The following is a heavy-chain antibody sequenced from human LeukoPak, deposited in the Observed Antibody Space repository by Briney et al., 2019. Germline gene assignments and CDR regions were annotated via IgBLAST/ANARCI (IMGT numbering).Heavy chain of an antibody. J-gene: IGHJ6*03. D-gene: IGHD6-13*01. CDR3: ARRRSSSWSVGYMDV. CDR1: GFTFSTYS. V-gene: IGHV3-21*01. CDR2: ISSSSSYI. Sequence: PGGSLRLSSAASGFTFSTYSMNWVRQAPGKGLEWVSSISSSSSYIYYADSVKGRFTISRDNAKNSLYLQMNSLRAEDTAVYYCARRRSSSWSVGYMDVWGKGTTVTVSS.